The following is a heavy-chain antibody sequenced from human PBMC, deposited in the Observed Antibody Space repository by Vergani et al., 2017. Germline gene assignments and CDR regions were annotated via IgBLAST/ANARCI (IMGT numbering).Heavy chain of an antibody. CDR1: GFTVSSNY. D-gene: IGHD7-27*01. Sequence: EVQLVESGGGLVQPGGSLRLSCAASGFTVSSNYMSWVRQAPGKGLELVSVIYSGGSTYYADSVKGRFTISRDNSKNTLYLQMNSLRAEDTAVYYCARLLTGDLGYFDYWGQGTLVTVSS. V-gene: IGHV3-66*02. CDR3: ARLLTGDLGYFDY. CDR2: IYSGGST. J-gene: IGHJ4*02.